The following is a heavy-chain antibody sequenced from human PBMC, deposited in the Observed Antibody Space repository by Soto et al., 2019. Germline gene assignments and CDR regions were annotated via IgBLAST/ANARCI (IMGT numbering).Heavy chain of an antibody. CDR1: GFPFIDAW. CDR2: IRSNADGGTA. CDR3: STALRRDRALGAS. D-gene: IGHD3-16*01. V-gene: IGHV3-15*01. J-gene: IGHJ5*02. Sequence: EVQLVESGGGLVKPGGSLRLSCTASGFPFIDAWMSWVRQAPGKGLQWIGRIRSNADGGTADLTAPVRDRFTISRDDSKTTLYLQMNSLKIDDTAVYFCSTALRRDRALGASWGLGTLVSVSS.